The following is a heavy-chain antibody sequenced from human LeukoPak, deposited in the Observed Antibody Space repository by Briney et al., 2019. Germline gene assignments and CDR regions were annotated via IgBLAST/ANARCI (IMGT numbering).Heavy chain of an antibody. Sequence: SVKVSCKASGFTFPNSAMQWVRQARGQRLEWIGWIVLGAGNTVYSHKFHDRVTITRDISTNTAYMELRSLRSDDTAVYYCARVQNLGWIAARPAIDYWGQGTLVTVSS. CDR3: ARVQNLGWIAARPAIDY. D-gene: IGHD6-6*01. CDR2: IVLGAGNT. CDR1: GFTFPNSA. J-gene: IGHJ4*02. V-gene: IGHV1-58*02.